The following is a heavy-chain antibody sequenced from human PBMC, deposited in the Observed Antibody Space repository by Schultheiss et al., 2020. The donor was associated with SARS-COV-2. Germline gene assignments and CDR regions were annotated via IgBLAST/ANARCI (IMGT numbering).Heavy chain of an antibody. D-gene: IGHD4-17*01. CDR3: AAVPDYGDAYFDY. CDR1: GYIFTNYW. J-gene: IGHJ4*02. Sequence: GESLKISCKGSGYIFTNYWITWVRQMPGKGLEWMGRIDPSDSYSNYSPSFQGHVTISADKSISTAYLQWSSLQALDTAMYYCAAVPDYGDAYFDYWGQGTLVTVSS. V-gene: IGHV5-10-1*01. CDR2: IDPSDSYS.